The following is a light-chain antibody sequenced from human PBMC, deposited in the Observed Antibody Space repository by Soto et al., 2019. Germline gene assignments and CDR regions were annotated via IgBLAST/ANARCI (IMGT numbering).Light chain of an antibody. V-gene: IGLV2-14*01. J-gene: IGLJ3*02. CDR1: SSDVGSYNY. Sequence: QSALTQPASVSGSPGQSITISCTGTSSDVGSYNYVSWYQQHPGKAPKLMIYEISDRPSGISSRFSGSKSGNTASLTISGLQTEDEADYYCSSYAGSNIPWVFGGGTKVTVL. CDR3: SSYAGSNIPWV. CDR2: EIS.